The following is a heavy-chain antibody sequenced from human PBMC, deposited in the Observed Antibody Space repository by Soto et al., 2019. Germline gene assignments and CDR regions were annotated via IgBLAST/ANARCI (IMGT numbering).Heavy chain of an antibody. CDR3: ARGGNYYDRSGYYGLDY. CDR1: GYTFTGYY. CDR2: INPNSGGT. J-gene: IGHJ4*02. D-gene: IGHD3-22*01. V-gene: IGHV1-2*04. Sequence: ASVKVSCKASGYTFTGYYMHWVRQAPGQGLEWMGWINPNSGGTNYAQKFQGWVTMTRDTSISTAYMGLSRLRSDDTAVYYCARGGNYYDRSGYYGLDYWGQGTLVTVSS.